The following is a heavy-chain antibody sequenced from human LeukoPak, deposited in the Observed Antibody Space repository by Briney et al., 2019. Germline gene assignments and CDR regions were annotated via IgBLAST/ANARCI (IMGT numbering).Heavy chain of an antibody. CDR2: INHSGST. CDR1: GGTFSGYY. CDR3: ARVFYYYYGMDV. D-gene: IGHD2-8*01. J-gene: IGHJ6*02. Sequence: SETLSLTCAVYGGTFSGYYWSWIRQPPGKGLEWVGEINHSGSTNYNPSLKSRVTISVDTSKNQFSMKLSSVTAADTAVYYCARVFYYYYGMDVCGQRATVTVSS. V-gene: IGHV4-34*01.